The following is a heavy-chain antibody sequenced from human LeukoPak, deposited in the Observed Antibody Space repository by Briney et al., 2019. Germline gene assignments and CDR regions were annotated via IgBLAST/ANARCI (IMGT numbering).Heavy chain of an antibody. CDR2: TYYTGST. D-gene: IGHD6-13*01. Sequence: SETLSLTCTVSGGSISSYYWSWIRQPPGKGLVWIGYTYYTGSTDYNPSLKSRVAISVDTSKNQFSLKLSSVTAADTAVYYCARGSKAAPGTFDYWGQGTLVTVSS. J-gene: IGHJ4*02. CDR3: ARGSKAAPGTFDY. CDR1: GGSISSYY. V-gene: IGHV4-59*01.